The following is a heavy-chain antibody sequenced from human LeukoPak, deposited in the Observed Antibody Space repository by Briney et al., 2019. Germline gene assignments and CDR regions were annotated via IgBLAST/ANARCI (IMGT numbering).Heavy chain of an antibody. Sequence: ASVKVSCKASGYTFTSYDINWVRQATGQGLEWMGWMNPNSGNTGYAQKFQGRVTMTRNTSISTAYMELSSLRSEDTAVYYCARGEEYYDFWSGSNWFDPWGQGTLVTVSS. CDR3: ARGEEYYDFWSGSNWFDP. D-gene: IGHD3-3*01. J-gene: IGHJ5*02. V-gene: IGHV1-8*01. CDR2: MNPNSGNT. CDR1: GYTFTSYD.